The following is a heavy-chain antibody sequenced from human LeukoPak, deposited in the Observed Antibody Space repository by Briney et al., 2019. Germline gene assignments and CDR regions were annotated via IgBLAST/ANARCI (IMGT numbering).Heavy chain of an antibody. CDR1: GFTFDDYG. CDR2: INWNGGGT. J-gene: IGHJ4*02. CDR3: ARVKAVAGKRAYYFDY. V-gene: IGHV3-20*04. D-gene: IGHD6-19*01. Sequence: PGGSLRLSCAASGFTFDDYGMSWVRQAPGKGLEWVSGINWNGGGTGYADSVKGRFTISRDNAKNSLYLQMNSLRAEDTALYYFARVKAVAGKRAYYFDYWGQGTLVTVSS.